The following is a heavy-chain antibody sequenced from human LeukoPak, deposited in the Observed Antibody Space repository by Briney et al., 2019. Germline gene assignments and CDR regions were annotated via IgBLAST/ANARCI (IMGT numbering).Heavy chain of an antibody. CDR3: ATGCVGSPNCQTTGYDH. Sequence: GGSLRLSCAASGFTFSIYAMNWVRQAPGKGLEWVSGISDSGRNTYCSDSVKGRFTISRDNSESTVYLQMNSLTAEDTAQYYCATGCVGSPNCQTTGYDHWGQGTLVTVSS. D-gene: IGHD2-2*01. CDR2: ISDSGRNT. CDR1: GFTFSIYA. J-gene: IGHJ4*02. V-gene: IGHV3-23*01.